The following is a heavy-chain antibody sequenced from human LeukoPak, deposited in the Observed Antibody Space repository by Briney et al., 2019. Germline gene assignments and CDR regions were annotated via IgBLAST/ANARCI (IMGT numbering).Heavy chain of an antibody. V-gene: IGHV4-4*07. CDR3: ARDFLLQSEGLFDY. CDR2: FYISGST. Sequence: SETLSLTCTVSGGSISSYYWSWIRQPAGKGLEWIGRFYISGSTNYNPPLKSRVTMSVDTSNNQFSLRLNSVTAADTAVYYCARDFLLQSEGLFDYWGQGTLVTVSS. J-gene: IGHJ4*02. CDR1: GGSISSYY. D-gene: IGHD4-11*01.